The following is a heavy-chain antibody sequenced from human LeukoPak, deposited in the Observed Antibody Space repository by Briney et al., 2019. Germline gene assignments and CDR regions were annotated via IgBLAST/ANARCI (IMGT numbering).Heavy chain of an antibody. D-gene: IGHD2-15*01. V-gene: IGHV3-30-3*01. CDR1: GFTFSSYA. CDR3: ARIPTSLKLYYFDY. J-gene: IGHJ4*02. Sequence: QPGGSLRLSCAASGFTFSSYAMHWVRQAPGKGLEWVAVISYDGSNKYYADSVKGRFTISRDNSKNTLYLQMNSLRAEDTAVYYCARIPTSLKLYYFDYWGQGTLVTVSS. CDR2: ISYDGSNK.